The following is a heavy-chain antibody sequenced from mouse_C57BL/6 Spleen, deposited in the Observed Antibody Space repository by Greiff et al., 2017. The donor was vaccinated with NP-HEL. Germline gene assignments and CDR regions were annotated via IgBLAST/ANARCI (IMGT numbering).Heavy chain of an antibody. CDR1: GYSITSGYY. V-gene: IGHV3-6*01. CDR3: ARIITTVVAPFDY. CDR2: ISYDGSN. D-gene: IGHD1-1*01. Sequence: ESGPGLVKPSQSLSLTCSVTGYSITSGYYWNWIRQFPGNKLEWMGYISYDGSNNYNPSLKNRISITRDTSKNQFFLKLNSVTTEDTATYYCARIITTVVAPFDYWGQGTSVTVSS. J-gene: IGHJ4*01.